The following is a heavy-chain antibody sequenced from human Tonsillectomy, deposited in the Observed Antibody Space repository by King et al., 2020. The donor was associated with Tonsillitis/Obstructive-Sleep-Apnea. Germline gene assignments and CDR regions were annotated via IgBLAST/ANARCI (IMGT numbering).Heavy chain of an antibody. CDR1: GDSISSYY. D-gene: IGHD3-3*01. J-gene: IGHJ4*02. Sequence: VQLQESGPGLVKPSETLSLTCIVSGDSISSYYWTWIRQPAGKGLEWIGRIYASGSTNSNPSLKSRVTMSVDTSKNQFSLKLSSVTAADTAVYYCARDTWGWRTNWSAFDYWGQGSLVTVSS. CDR2: IYASGST. V-gene: IGHV4-4*07. CDR3: ARDTWGWRTNWSAFDY.